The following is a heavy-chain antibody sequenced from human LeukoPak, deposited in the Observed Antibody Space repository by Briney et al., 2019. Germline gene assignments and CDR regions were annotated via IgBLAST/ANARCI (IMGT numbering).Heavy chain of an antibody. V-gene: IGHV3-23*01. CDR2: ISGSGGNT. CDR3: ARVPDILTGYYFDY. CDR1: GFTFSSYA. J-gene: IGHJ4*02. D-gene: IGHD3-9*01. Sequence: GGSLRLSCAASGFTFSSYAMSWVRQAPGKGLEWVSSISGSGGNTYYADSVKGRFTISRDNSKNTLYLQMNSLRAEDTAVYYCARVPDILTGYYFDYWGQGTLVTVSS.